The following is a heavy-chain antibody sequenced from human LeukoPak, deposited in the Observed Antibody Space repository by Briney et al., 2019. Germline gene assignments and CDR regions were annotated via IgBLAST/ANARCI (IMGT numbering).Heavy chain of an antibody. CDR2: IYPGDSDT. Sequence: NRGESLKISCKGSGYSFTSYWIGWVRQMPGKGLEWMGIIYPGDSDTRYSPFFQGQVTISADKSISTAYLQWSSLKASDTAMYYCARRHCSSTCCYFDIWGQGTMVTVSS. D-gene: IGHD2-2*01. CDR3: ARRHCSSTCCYFDI. J-gene: IGHJ3*02. V-gene: IGHV5-51*01. CDR1: GYSFTSYW.